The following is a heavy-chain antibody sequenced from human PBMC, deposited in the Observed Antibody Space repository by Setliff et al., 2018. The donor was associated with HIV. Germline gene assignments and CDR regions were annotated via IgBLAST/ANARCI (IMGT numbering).Heavy chain of an antibody. CDR2: ISSSGSTI. D-gene: IGHD5-12*01. CDR1: GFTFSSYE. Sequence: GGSLRLSCAASGFTFSSYEMNWVRQAPGKGLEWVSYISSSGSTIYYADSVKGRFTISRDNAKNSLYLQMNSLRAEDTAVYYCARDRAGSGYGYNWFDPWGQGTLVT. V-gene: IGHV3-48*03. CDR3: ARDRAGSGYGYNWFDP. J-gene: IGHJ5*02.